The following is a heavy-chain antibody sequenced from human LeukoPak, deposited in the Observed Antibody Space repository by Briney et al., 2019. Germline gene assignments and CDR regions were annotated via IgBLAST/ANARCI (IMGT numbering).Heavy chain of an antibody. CDR3: ARDHGSGLGY. J-gene: IGHJ4*02. V-gene: IGHV4-59*01. Sequence: SETLSLTCTVSGGSMSSYYWSWIRQPPGKGLEWIGYVYYSGSTNYNPSLKSRVTISVDTSKNQFSLKLSSVTAADTAVYYCARDHGSGLGYWGQGTLVTVSS. CDR2: VYYSGST. CDR1: GGSMSSYY. D-gene: IGHD3-10*01.